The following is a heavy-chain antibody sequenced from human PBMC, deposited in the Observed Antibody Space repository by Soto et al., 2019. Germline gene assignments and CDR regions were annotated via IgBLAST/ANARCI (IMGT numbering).Heavy chain of an antibody. V-gene: IGHV1-8*01. CDR2: MNPNSGNT. CDR1: GYTFTSYD. J-gene: IGHJ4*02. Sequence: ASVKVSCKASGYTFTSYDINWVRQATGQGLEWMGWMNPNSGNTGYAQKFQGRVTMTRNTSISTAYMELSSLRSEDTAVYYCARADYGYCSGGSCSVDYWGRGTLVTVSS. CDR3: ARADYGYCSGGSCSVDY. D-gene: IGHD2-15*01.